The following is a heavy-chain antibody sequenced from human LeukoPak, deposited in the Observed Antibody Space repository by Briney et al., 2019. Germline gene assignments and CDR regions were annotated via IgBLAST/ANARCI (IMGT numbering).Heavy chain of an antibody. Sequence: GGSLRLSCAASGFTFSSYWMSWVRQAPGKGLEWVANIKQDGSEKYYVDSVKGRFTISRDNAKNSLYLQMSSLRVEDTAFYYCAKRANRYYYDSSGYYYFDYWGQGTLVTVSS. D-gene: IGHD3-22*01. J-gene: IGHJ4*02. V-gene: IGHV3-7*03. CDR1: GFTFSSYW. CDR2: IKQDGSEK. CDR3: AKRANRYYYDSSGYYYFDY.